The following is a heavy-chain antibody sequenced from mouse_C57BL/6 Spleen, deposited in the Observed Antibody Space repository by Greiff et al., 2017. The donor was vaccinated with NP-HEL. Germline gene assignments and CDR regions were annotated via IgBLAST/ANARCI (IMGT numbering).Heavy chain of an antibody. V-gene: IGHV1-72*01. CDR3: ARQWGLQEYDYYAMDY. CDR1: GYTFTSYW. D-gene: IGHD2-4*01. CDR2: IDPNSGGT. J-gene: IGHJ4*01. Sequence: QVQLQQPGAELVRPGSSVKLSCKASGYTFTSYWMHWVKQRPGRGLEWIGRIDPNSGGTKYNEKFKSKATLTVDKPSSTAYMQLSSLTSEDSAVYYCARQWGLQEYDYYAMDYWGQGTSVTVSS.